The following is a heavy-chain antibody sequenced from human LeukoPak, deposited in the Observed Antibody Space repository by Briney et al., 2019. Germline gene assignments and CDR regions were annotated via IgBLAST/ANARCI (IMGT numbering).Heavy chain of an antibody. CDR2: ISYDGSNK. Sequence: PGGSLRLSCAASGFTFSSYAMHWVRQAPGKGLEWVAVISYDGSNKYYADSVKGRFTISRDNAKNSLYLQMNSLRAEDTAVYYCARGGYDILTGYYNDYFDYWGQGTLVTVSS. J-gene: IGHJ4*02. V-gene: IGHV3-30-3*01. D-gene: IGHD3-9*01. CDR1: GFTFSSYA. CDR3: ARGGYDILTGYYNDYFDY.